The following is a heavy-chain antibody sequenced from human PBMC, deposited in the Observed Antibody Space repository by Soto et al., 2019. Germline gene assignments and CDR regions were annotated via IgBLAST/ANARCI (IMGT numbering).Heavy chain of an antibody. Sequence: GGSLRLSCTGSGFDFGDYDISWIRQAPGKGLEWVSYIDSGDVTTYYTDSVKGRFTISRDNAKKTVYLQMSSLRVEDTALYYCVRPYYSSSWFPFDRWGQGTLVTVSS. CDR2: IDSGDVTT. CDR1: GFDFGDYD. J-gene: IGHJ4*02. V-gene: IGHV3-11*01. CDR3: VRPYYSSSWFPFDR. D-gene: IGHD6-13*01.